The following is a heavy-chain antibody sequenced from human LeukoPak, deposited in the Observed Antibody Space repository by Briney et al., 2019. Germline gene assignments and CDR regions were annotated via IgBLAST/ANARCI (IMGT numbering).Heavy chain of an antibody. Sequence: TSVEVSCKASGFTFTSSAVQWVRQARGQRLEWIGWIVVGSGNTNYAQKFQERVTITRDMSTSTAYMELSSLRSEDTAVYYCAARKLWFGESFDYWGQGTLVTVSS. V-gene: IGHV1-58*01. J-gene: IGHJ4*02. CDR1: GFTFTSSA. CDR3: AARKLWFGESFDY. CDR2: IVVGSGNT. D-gene: IGHD3-10*01.